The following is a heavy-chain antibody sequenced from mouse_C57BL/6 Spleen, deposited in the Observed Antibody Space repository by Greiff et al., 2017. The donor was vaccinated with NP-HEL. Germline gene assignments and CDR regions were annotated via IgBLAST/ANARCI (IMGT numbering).Heavy chain of an antibody. V-gene: IGHV1-15*01. D-gene: IGHD1-1*01. CDR1: GYTSTDYE. CDR2: IDPETGGT. CDR3: TRSGTVVAKDDY. Sequence: VQLQQSGAELVRPGASVTLSCKASGYTSTDYEMHWVKQTPVHGLEWIGAIDPETGGTAYNQKFKGKAILTADKSSSTAYMELRSLTSEDSAVYYCTRSGTVVAKDDYWGQGTTLTVSS. J-gene: IGHJ2*01.